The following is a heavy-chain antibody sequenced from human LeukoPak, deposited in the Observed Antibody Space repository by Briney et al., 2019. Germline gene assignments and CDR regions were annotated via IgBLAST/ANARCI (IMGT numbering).Heavy chain of an antibody. V-gene: IGHV5-51*01. D-gene: IGHD3-22*01. CDR1: GXSFTSYW. CDR3: ASPLGSSGYYKS. J-gene: IGHJ5*02. Sequence: GESLKISCQGSGXSFTSYWSAWVRQMPGKGMEWMGIIFPGDSDTRYSQSFQGQVTISVDKSISTAYLQWSSLRASDTATYYCASPLGSSGYYKSWGQGTLVTVSA. CDR2: IFPGDSDT.